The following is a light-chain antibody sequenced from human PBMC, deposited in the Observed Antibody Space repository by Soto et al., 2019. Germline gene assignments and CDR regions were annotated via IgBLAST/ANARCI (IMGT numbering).Light chain of an antibody. V-gene: IGKV3-11*01. CDR3: QQRSDWPWT. CDR1: QIVSSY. CDR2: DSS. J-gene: IGKJ1*01. Sequence: EIVLTQFPATLSLSPVYGATLSCMASQIVSSYLAWYQQKRGQAPRLLIYDSSNRATGIPARFSGSGSGTDFSLIISSLEPEDFAVYYCQQRSDWPWTFGQGTKVDIK.